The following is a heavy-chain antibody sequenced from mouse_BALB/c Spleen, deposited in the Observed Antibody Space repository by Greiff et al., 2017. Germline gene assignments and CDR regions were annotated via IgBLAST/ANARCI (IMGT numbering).Heavy chain of an antibody. D-gene: IGHD1-1*01. V-gene: IGHV6-6*02. J-gene: IGHJ2*01. CDR3: TRATTVVDDY. Sequence: EVKLVESGGGLVQPGGSMKLSCVASGFTFSNYWMNWVRQSPEKGLEWVAEIRLKSNNYATHYAESVKGRFTISRDDSKSSVYLQMNNLRAEDTGIYYCTRATTVVDDYWGQGTTLTVSS. CDR2: IRLKSNNYAT. CDR1: GFTFSNYW.